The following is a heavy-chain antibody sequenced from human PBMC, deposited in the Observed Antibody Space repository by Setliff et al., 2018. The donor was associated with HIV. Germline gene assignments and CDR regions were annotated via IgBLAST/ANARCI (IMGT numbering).Heavy chain of an antibody. D-gene: IGHD6-13*01. Sequence: SVKVSCKASGYTFTSYGISWVRQAPGQGLEWMGWISAYNGNTNYAQKLQGRVTMTTDTSTSTAYMELRSLRSDDTAVYYCARHTPYSSSWYCFDYWGQGTLVTVSS. V-gene: IGHV1-18*01. J-gene: IGHJ4*02. CDR3: ARHTPYSSSWYCFDY. CDR1: GYTFTSYG. CDR2: ISAYNGNT.